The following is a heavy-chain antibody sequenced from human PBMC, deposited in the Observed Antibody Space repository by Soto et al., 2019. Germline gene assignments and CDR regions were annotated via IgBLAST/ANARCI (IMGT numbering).Heavy chain of an antibody. CDR3: ARDASGIDY. J-gene: IGHJ4*02. Sequence: SETLSLTCTVSGGSISSYYWSWIRQPPGKGLEWIGYIYYSGSTNYNPSLKSRVTISVDTSKNQFSLKLSSVTAADTAVYYCARDASGIDYWGQGTLVTAPQ. D-gene: IGHD1-20*01. CDR2: IYYSGST. CDR1: GGSISSYY. V-gene: IGHV4-59*01.